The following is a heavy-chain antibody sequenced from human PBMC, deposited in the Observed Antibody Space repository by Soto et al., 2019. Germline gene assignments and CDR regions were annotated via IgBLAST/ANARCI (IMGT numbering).Heavy chain of an antibody. Sequence: SETLSLTCTVSGASISSSYWSWIRQSPGSGLEWIGSVYFTGSTNYTPSLKSRVTISVDTSKNQFSLKLNSVTAADTAVYYCATGYSDKSGQPQNFDIWGQGTMVTVSS. D-gene: IGHD3-22*01. CDR2: VYFTGST. V-gene: IGHV4-59*01. CDR1: GASISSSY. CDR3: ATGYSDKSGQPQNFDI. J-gene: IGHJ3*02.